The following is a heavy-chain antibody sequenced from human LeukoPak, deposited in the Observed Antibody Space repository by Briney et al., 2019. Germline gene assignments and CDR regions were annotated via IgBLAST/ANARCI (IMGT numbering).Heavy chain of an antibody. CDR1: GYSISTDYY. D-gene: IGHD3-22*01. Sequence: SETLSLTCTVSGYSISTDYYWGWIRQPPGNGLEWIGSVSHGGNTYYNPSLKSRVTMSVHTSKNQFSLTLTSVTAADTAVYYCARDVAQANYDTSGYPFDYWGQGMLVTVSS. J-gene: IGHJ4*02. CDR3: ARDVAQANYDTSGYPFDY. V-gene: IGHV4-38-2*02. CDR2: VSHGGNT.